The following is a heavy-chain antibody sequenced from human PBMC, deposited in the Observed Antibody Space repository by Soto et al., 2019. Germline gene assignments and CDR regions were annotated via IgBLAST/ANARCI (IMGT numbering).Heavy chain of an antibody. Sequence: EVQLVESGGGLVQPGRSLRLSCSASGFTFGDYAVSWFRQAPGKGLEWVGFVRRETYGGTTEYDASVKGRFTVSRDDSKSIAYLQMNSLKIEDPAMYYCTRGDAGDYWGQGTLVTVSS. CDR3: TRGDAGDY. J-gene: IGHJ4*02. V-gene: IGHV3-49*03. CDR2: VRRETYGGTT. CDR1: GFTFGDYA.